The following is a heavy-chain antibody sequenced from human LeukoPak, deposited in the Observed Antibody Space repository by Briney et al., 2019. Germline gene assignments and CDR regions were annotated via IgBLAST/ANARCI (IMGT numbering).Heavy chain of an antibody. Sequence: PGGSLRLSCAASGFTFSSYAMSWVRQAPGKGLEWVSLISGSGGSTYYADSEKGRFTISRDNSKNTLYLQMNSLRAEDTAVYYCAKDRGTRYFPLDQIDYWGQGTLVTVSS. CDR2: ISGSGGST. V-gene: IGHV3-23*01. CDR1: GFTFSSYA. D-gene: IGHD3-9*01. J-gene: IGHJ4*02. CDR3: AKDRGTRYFPLDQIDY.